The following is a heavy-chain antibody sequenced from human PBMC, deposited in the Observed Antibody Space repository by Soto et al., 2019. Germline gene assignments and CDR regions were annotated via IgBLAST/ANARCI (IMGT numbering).Heavy chain of an antibody. CDR3: ARDLDSYGMNYYGMDV. CDR1: GFTFSSYG. CDR2: IWYDGSNK. Sequence: GGSLRLSCAASGFTFSSYGMHWVRQAPGKGLEWVAVIWYDGSNKYYADSVKGRFTISRDNSKDTLYLQMNSLRAEDTAVYYCARDLDSYGMNYYGMDVWGQGTTVTVSS. D-gene: IGHD5-18*01. J-gene: IGHJ6*02. V-gene: IGHV3-33*01.